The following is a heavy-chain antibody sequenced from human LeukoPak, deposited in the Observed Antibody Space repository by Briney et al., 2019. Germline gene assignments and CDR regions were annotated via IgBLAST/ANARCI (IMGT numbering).Heavy chain of an antibody. J-gene: IGHJ4*02. Sequence: GGSLRLSCAASGFTFNAFGMNWVRQAPGKGLEWVSYIGTTSGAIYYADSVKGRFTISRDSAKNTLYLQMNSPRAEDTAVYYCARAYYYDSSGCDYWGQGTLVTVSS. D-gene: IGHD3-22*01. CDR2: IGTTSGAI. CDR3: ARAYYYDSSGCDY. V-gene: IGHV3-48*01. CDR1: GFTFNAFG.